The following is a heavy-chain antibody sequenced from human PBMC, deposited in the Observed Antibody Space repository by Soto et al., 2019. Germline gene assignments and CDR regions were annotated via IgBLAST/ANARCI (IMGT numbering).Heavy chain of an antibody. CDR3: ARDDSGFSYEDYYFDY. J-gene: IGHJ4*02. CDR2: IIPILGIA. Sequence: QVQLVQSGAEVKKPGSSVKVSCKASGGTFSSYTISWVRQAPGQGLEWMGRIIPILGIANYAQKFQGRVTSTADKSTSTAYMELSSLGSEDTAVYYCARDDSGFSYEDYYFDYWGQGTLVTVSS. CDR1: GGTFSSYT. V-gene: IGHV1-69*08. D-gene: IGHD5-12*01.